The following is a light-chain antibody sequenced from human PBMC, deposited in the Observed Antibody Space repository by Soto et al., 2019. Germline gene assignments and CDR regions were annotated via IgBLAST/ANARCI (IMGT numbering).Light chain of an antibody. CDR3: SSFAGSNNFPYV. CDR2: EIN. J-gene: IGLJ1*01. Sequence: QAVLTQPPSASGSTGQSVTISCTGTSSDVGAYDYVSWYQQHPGKAPKLMIYEINTRPSGVPDRFSGSKSGNTASLTVSGLQADDEADYYCSSFAGSNNFPYVFGTGTKVTVL. V-gene: IGLV2-8*01. CDR1: SSDVGAYDY.